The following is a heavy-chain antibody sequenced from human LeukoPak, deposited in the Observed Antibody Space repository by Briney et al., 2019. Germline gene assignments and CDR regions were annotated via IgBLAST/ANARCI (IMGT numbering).Heavy chain of an antibody. CDR3: AKDIRSGSYSDAFDV. V-gene: IGHV3-9*03. CDR2: ISWNSGSI. D-gene: IGHD1-26*01. J-gene: IGHJ3*01. Sequence: PGGSLRLSCAASGFTFDDYAMHWVRHAPGKGLEWVSGISWNSGSIGYADSVKGRFTISRDNAKNSLYLQMNSLRAEDMVLYYCAKDIRSGSYSDAFDVWGQGTMVTVSS. CDR1: GFTFDDYA.